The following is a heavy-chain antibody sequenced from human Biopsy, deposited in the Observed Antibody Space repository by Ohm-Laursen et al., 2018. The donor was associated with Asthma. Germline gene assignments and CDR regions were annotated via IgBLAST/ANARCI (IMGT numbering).Heavy chain of an antibody. J-gene: IGHJ4*02. CDR1: GFTFSDYY. D-gene: IGHD5-12*01. CDR3: ARARSGNYFDY. CDR2: INGKSNSI. V-gene: IGHV3-11*01. Sequence: GSLRLSCAASGFTFSDYYMSWIRQAPGKGLEWISYINGKSNSIEYADSVKGRFTISRDNAKSSLYLQLNSLRAGDTAVYYCARARSGNYFDYWGQGTLVTVSS.